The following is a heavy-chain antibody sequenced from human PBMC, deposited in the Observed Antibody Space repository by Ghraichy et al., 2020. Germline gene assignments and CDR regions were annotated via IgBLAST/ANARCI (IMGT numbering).Heavy chain of an antibody. V-gene: IGHV4-59*01. J-gene: IGHJ5*02. CDR3: AKAGSGSYYLGNWFDP. CDR2: IYYSGST. D-gene: IGHD1-26*01. Sequence: SETLSLTCTVSGGSLSRYYWRWSRQPPGKGLEWIGYIYYSGSTNYNPSLKSRVTISVDTSKNQFSLKLSSVTAADTAVYYCAKAGSGSYYLGNWFDPWGQVTLVTVSS. CDR1: GGSLSRYY.